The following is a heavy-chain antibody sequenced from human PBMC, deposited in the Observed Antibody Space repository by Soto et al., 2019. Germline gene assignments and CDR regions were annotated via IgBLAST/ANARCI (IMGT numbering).Heavy chain of an antibody. J-gene: IGHJ4*02. D-gene: IGHD5-12*01. CDR3: ARAEDGYNYGDY. CDR1: GGSFTGHY. Sequence: QVQLQQWGAGLLKPSETLSLTCAVYGGSFTGHYWSWIRQSPGKGLEWIGQINHSGSTNYNPSLKSRVTISVDTCKNQFSLKLSSVTAADTAVYYCARAEDGYNYGDYWGQGTLVTVSS. CDR2: INHSGST. V-gene: IGHV4-34*01.